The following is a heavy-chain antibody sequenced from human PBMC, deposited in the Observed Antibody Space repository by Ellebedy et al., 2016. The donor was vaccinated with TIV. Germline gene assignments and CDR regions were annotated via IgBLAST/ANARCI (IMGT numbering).Heavy chain of an antibody. D-gene: IGHD4-17*01. CDR3: AKAEGAYGDWGTAVDY. Sequence: GGSLRLXXAASGFTFTNHWMTWVRQAPGKGLEWVANIKEDGSDKYYADSVKGRFTISRDNAKNSLYLQMNSLRAEDTALYYCAKAEGAYGDWGTAVDYWGQGTLVTVSS. J-gene: IGHJ4*02. V-gene: IGHV3-7*03. CDR2: IKEDGSDK. CDR1: GFTFTNHW.